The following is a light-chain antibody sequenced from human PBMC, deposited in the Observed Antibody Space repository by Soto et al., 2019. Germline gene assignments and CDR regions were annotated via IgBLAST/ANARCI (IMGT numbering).Light chain of an antibody. V-gene: IGLV1-40*01. CDR2: GHN. CDR3: QSYDNSLSGSGV. CDR1: TPKMGAGYE. J-gene: IGLJ3*02. Sequence: QSVLTQPPSVSGAPGQRVTTSCTGTTPKMGAGYEVPWYQQLPGTAPKLLVSGHNNRPSGVPDRFSGFKSGASASLVITGLQAEDEADYYCQSYDNSLSGSGVFGGGTKLTVL.